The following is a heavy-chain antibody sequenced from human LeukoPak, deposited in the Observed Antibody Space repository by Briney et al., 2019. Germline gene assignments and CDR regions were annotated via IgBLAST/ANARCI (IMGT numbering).Heavy chain of an antibody. CDR2: ISGSGGST. J-gene: IGHJ6*03. CDR1: GFTFSING. V-gene: IGHV3-23*01. D-gene: IGHD6-25*01. Sequence: PGGSLRLSCAASGFTFSINGMSWVRQAPGKGLEWVSAISGSGGSTYYADSVKGRFTISRDNSKNTLYLQMNSLRAEDTAVYYCAKAATTPIHYYYYYYMDVWGKGTTVTVSS. CDR3: AKAATTPIHYYYYYYMDV.